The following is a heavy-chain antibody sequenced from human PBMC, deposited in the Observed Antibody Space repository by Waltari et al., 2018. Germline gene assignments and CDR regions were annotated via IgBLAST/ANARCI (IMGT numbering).Heavy chain of an antibody. CDR2: ILPILSVT. CDR3: ARGPVASGSYDP. Sequence: VQLVQSGAEVKKPGSSVRVSCKASGGTFITYSITWVRQAPGQGLEWVGRILPILSVTNYAPKFQGRLTITADNSSSTVSMELSSLTSDDTALYYCARGPVASGSYDPWGQGTLVTVSS. CDR1: GGTFITYS. V-gene: IGHV1-69*04. J-gene: IGHJ5*02. D-gene: IGHD3-10*01.